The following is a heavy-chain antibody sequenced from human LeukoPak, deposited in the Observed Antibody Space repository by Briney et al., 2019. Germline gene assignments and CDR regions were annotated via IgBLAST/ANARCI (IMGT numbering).Heavy chain of an antibody. CDR3: ARAPSEVGGYYPQYFRH. CDR1: GFTLSRYW. CDR2: IKREGKT. J-gene: IGHJ1*01. D-gene: IGHD3-22*01. V-gene: IGHV3-74*01. Sequence: GGSLRLSCEASGFTLSRYWMHWVRPAPGKGVVWVSRIKREGKTNYADSVKGRFTISRDNAKNTLSLQMDSLRAEDTGVYYCARAPSEVGGYYPQYFRHWGQGPLVTVSS.